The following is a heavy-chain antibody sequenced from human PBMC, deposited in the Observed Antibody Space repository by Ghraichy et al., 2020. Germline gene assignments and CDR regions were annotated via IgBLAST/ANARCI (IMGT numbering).Heavy chain of an antibody. Sequence: GGSLRLSCTASGFTFGDYIVSWVRQAPGKGLEWVGFIRSRAYGGTTEYAASVKGRFTISRDDSKSIAYLQMNSLKTEDTAVYYCTRVSSVAPEWGQGTLVTVSS. V-gene: IGHV3-49*04. CDR1: GFTFGDYI. D-gene: IGHD6-19*01. CDR2: IRSRAYGGTT. J-gene: IGHJ4*02. CDR3: TRVSSVAPE.